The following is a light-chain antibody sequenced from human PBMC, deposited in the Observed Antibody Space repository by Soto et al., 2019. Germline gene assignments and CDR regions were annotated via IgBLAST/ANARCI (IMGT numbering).Light chain of an antibody. CDR2: GAS. CDR1: QSVSSSY. J-gene: IGKJ3*01. Sequence: EIVLTQSPGTLSLSPGERATLSCRASQSVSSSYLAWFQQKPGQAPRLLIYGASARAIGIPDRFSGSGSGTDFTLTISRLEPEEFAVYYCQQYGSSPLFTFGPGTKVDIK. CDR3: QQYGSSPLFT. V-gene: IGKV3-20*01.